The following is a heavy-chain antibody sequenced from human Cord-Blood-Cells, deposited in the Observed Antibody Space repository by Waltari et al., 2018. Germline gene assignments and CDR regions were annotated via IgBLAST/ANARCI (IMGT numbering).Heavy chain of an antibody. Sequence: QVQLQQWGAGLLKPSEPLSLTCAVYGGSFSGYYWSWIRQPPGKGLEWIGEINHSGSTNYNPSLKSRVTISVDTSKNQFSLKLSSVTAADTAVYYCARGGVVEYFQHWGQGTLVTVSS. CDR3: ARGGVVEYFQH. V-gene: IGHV4-34*01. J-gene: IGHJ1*01. CDR2: INHSGST. D-gene: IGHD3-3*01. CDR1: GGSFSGYY.